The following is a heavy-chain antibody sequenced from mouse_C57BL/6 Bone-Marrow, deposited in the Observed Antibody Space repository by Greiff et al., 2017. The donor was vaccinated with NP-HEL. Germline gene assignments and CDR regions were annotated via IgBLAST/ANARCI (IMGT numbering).Heavy chain of an antibody. CDR3: ARDYSNPFAY. D-gene: IGHD2-5*01. CDR2: ISDGGSYT. Sequence: EVQVVESGGGLVKPGGSLKLSCAASGFTFSSYAMSWVRQTPEKRLEWVATISDGGSYTYYPDNVKGRFTISRDNAKNNLYLQMSHLKSEDTAMYYCARDYSNPFAYWGQGTLVTVSA. CDR1: GFTFSSYA. J-gene: IGHJ3*01. V-gene: IGHV5-4*01.